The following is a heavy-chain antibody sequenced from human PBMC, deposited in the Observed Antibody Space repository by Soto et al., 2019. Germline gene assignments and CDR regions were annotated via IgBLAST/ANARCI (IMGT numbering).Heavy chain of an antibody. D-gene: IGHD2-2*01. V-gene: IGHV2-5*02. CDR1: GFSLSTSGAG. CDR3: AHGGGIDCISTSCYVFDY. CDR2: IYWDDDK. J-gene: IGHJ4*02. Sequence: QITLKESGPTLVKPTQTLTLTCTFSGFSLSTSGAGVGWIRQPPGTALEWLALIYWDDDKRYSPSLKSRLTITKDTSKNQVVLTMPNMAPVDPATYYCAHGGGIDCISTSCYVFDYWGQGPQVTVSS.